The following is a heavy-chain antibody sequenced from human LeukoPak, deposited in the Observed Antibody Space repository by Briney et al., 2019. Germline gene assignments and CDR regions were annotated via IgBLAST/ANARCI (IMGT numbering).Heavy chain of an antibody. CDR1: GFTFSSYG. CDR3: AKHPVGATYYMDV. D-gene: IGHD1-26*01. CDR2: ISGSGGST. Sequence: GGTLRLSCAASGFTFSSYGMSWVRQAPGKGLEWVSAISGSGGSTYYADSVKGRFTISRDNSKNTLYLQMNSLRAEDTAVYYCAKHPVGATYYMDVWGKGTTVTISS. J-gene: IGHJ6*03. V-gene: IGHV3-23*01.